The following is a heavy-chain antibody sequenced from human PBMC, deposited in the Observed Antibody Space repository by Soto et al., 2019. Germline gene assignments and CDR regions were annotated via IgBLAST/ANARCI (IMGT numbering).Heavy chain of an antibody. Sequence: SDTLSLTCTVSGGAVSSGTYYWSWIRQPPGKGLEWIGHIYFTGSTNYNPSLKSRVTMSLDTSRNQFSLKLSSVTAADTAVYYCTRGPPRVQWFDPWGLGTLVTVSS. CDR2: IYFTGST. CDR1: GGAVSSGTYY. J-gene: IGHJ5*02. CDR3: TRGPPRVQWFDP. V-gene: IGHV4-61*01.